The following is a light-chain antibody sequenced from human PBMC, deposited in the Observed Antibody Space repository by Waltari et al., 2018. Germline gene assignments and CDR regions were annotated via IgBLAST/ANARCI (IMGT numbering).Light chain of an antibody. Sequence: QSVLTQPPSASGTPGQRVTITCSGSSSNIGRNFVYWYQQLSGTAPNLPIVQNNKRPSGAPDRSSGSKSGTSAALAIRWLRAEDGGDYYCATWDDLLSAWVCGGWTKLTVL. CDR3: ATWDDLLSAWV. CDR1: SSNIGRNF. CDR2: QNN. J-gene: IGLJ3*02. V-gene: IGLV1-47*01.